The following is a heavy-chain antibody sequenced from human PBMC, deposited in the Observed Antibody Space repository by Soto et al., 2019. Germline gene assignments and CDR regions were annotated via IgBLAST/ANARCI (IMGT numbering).Heavy chain of an antibody. CDR2: IKSKTDGGTT. D-gene: IGHD1-26*01. CDR3: SALGV. J-gene: IGHJ6*04. V-gene: IGHV3-15*07. Sequence: EVQLVESGGGLVEPGGSLRLSCAASGFNFINAWMHWVRQAPGKGLEWVGRIKSKTDGGTTDYAAPVKGRLIISRDDSKNTLYLQINSLKMEDTAVYYCSALGVWGKGTTVTVSS. CDR1: GFNFINAW.